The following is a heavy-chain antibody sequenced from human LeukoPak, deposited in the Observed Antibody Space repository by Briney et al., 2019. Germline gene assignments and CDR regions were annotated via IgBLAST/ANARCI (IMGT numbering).Heavy chain of an antibody. J-gene: IGHJ4*02. CDR2: ISYDGSNK. D-gene: IGHD6-13*01. Sequence: PGGSLRLSCAASGFTFSSYAMHWARQAPGKGLEWVAVISYDGSNKYYADSVKGRFTISRDNSKNTLYLQMNSLRAEDTAVYYCARPHSSSWQYYFDYWGQGTLVTVSS. V-gene: IGHV3-30-3*01. CDR3: ARPHSSSWQYYFDY. CDR1: GFTFSSYA.